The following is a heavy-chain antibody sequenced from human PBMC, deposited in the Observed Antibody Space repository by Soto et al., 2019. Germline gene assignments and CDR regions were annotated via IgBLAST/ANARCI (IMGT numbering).Heavy chain of an antibody. CDR1: GYTFTSYY. V-gene: IGHV1-46*01. CDR2: INPSGGGT. D-gene: IGHD3-10*01. CDR3: VRDEEADPRGYFDY. J-gene: IGHJ4*02. Sequence: ASVKVSCKASGYTFTSYYIHWVRQAPGQGLEWMGIINPSGGGTSYAQKFQGRVTMTRDTSTSTVYMELSSLRSEDTAVYYCVRDEEADPRGYFDYWGQGTLVTVSS.